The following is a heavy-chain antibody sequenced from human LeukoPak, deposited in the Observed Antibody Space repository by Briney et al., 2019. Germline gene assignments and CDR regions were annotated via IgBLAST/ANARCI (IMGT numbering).Heavy chain of an antibody. Sequence: GGSLRLSCAASGFTFSSYWMHWVRQAPGEGLVWVSRINTDGTITTYADSVKGRFTISRDNPKNTLYLQMNSLRAEDTAVYYCARDPWGYRAGVMDLWGQGTLLTVSS. D-gene: IGHD5-18*01. J-gene: IGHJ4*02. V-gene: IGHV3-74*01. CDR1: GFTFSSYW. CDR3: ARDPWGYRAGVMDL. CDR2: INTDGTIT.